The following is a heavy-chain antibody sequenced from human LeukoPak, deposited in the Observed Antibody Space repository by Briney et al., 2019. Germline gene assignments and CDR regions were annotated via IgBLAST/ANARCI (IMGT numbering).Heavy chain of an antibody. J-gene: IGHJ4*02. V-gene: IGHV1-18*01. CDR1: GYTFTSYG. Sequence: ASVKVSCKASGYTFTSYGISWVRQAPGQGLEWMGWISAYKGNTNYAQTLQGRVTMTTDTSTSTAYMELRSLRSDDTAVYYCARGPLPDYDFWSGYYFWGQGTLVTVSS. CDR3: ARGPLPDYDFWSGYYF. D-gene: IGHD3-3*01. CDR2: ISAYKGNT.